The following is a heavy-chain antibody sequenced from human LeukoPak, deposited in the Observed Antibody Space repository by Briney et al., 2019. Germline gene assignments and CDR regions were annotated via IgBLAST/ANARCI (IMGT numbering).Heavy chain of an antibody. CDR3: ARGPDIVVVLGKAYFDH. CDR1: GGSFSGYY. J-gene: IGHJ4*02. D-gene: IGHD2-2*01. CDR2: INHSGST. Sequence: PSETLSLTCAVYGGSFSGYYWSWIRQPPGKGLEWIGEINHSGSTNYNPSLKSRVTISVDTSKNQFSLKLSSVTAADTAVYYCARGPDIVVVLGKAYFDHWGQGTLVTVSS. V-gene: IGHV4-34*01.